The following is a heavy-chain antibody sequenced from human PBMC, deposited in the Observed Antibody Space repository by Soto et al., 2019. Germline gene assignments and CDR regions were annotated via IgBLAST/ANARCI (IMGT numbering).Heavy chain of an antibody. J-gene: IGHJ5*02. CDR1: GFTFRSFT. Sequence: PGGSVRLSCAASGFTFRSFTMNWVRQAPGKGLEWVSTISSNSAYIYYTDALRGRFTISRDNAKNSLHLQMNSLRAEDTAVYYCMRDASRDSSARGWFDPWGPGTLVTVSS. D-gene: IGHD6-13*01. CDR3: MRDASRDSSARGWFDP. CDR2: ISSNSAYI. V-gene: IGHV3-21*01.